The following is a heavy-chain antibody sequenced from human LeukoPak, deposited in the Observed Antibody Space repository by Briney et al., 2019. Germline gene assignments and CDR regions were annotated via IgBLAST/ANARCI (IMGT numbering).Heavy chain of an antibody. D-gene: IGHD2-15*01. J-gene: IGHJ6*04. Sequence: PGGSMRLSCAASGFTFSSFGMHWVRQAPGKGLEWVAVIWYDGINKYYADPVKGRFTISRDNSKNTLYLQMNSLGAEDTAVYYCGYSVGDVWGKGTTVIVSS. V-gene: IGHV3-33*01. CDR2: IWYDGINK. CDR3: GYSVGDV. CDR1: GFTFSSFG.